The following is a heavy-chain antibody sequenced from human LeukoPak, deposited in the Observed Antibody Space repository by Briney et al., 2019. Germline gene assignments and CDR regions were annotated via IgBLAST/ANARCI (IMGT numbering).Heavy chain of an antibody. D-gene: IGHD3-22*01. CDR2: LIPIFGIA. Sequence: ASVKVSCKASGGTFSSYAISWVRQAPGQGLEWMGRLIPIFGIANYAQKFQGRVTITADKSTSTAYMELSSLRSEDTAVYYCAREYDSSGYPQRLDYWSQGTLVTVPS. V-gene: IGHV1-69*04. CDR1: GGTFSSYA. CDR3: AREYDSSGYPQRLDY. J-gene: IGHJ4*02.